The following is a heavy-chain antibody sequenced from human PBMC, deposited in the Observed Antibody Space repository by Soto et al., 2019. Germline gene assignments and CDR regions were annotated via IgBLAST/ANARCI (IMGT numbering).Heavy chain of an antibody. Sequence: QLQLQESGPGLVKPSETLSLTCTVSGGSISNSSYYWGWIRQPPGKGLEWIGSIYYSGSTYYNPSLKSRVTISVDTSKNQFSLKLSSVTAADTAVYYCAGGPRAVADYFDYWGQGTLVTVSS. J-gene: IGHJ4*02. D-gene: IGHD6-19*01. V-gene: IGHV4-39*01. CDR3: AGGPRAVADYFDY. CDR2: IYYSGST. CDR1: GGSISNSSYY.